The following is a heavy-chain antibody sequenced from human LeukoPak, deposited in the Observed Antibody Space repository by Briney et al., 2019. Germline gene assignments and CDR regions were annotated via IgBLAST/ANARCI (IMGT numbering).Heavy chain of an antibody. V-gene: IGHV3-66*01. CDR2: IYSGGST. CDR3: ARLEASYSSGWNESPDYYGMDV. D-gene: IGHD6-19*01. Sequence: GGSLRLSCAASGFTVSSNYMSWVRQAPGKGPEWVSVIYSGGSTYYADSVKGRFTISRDNSKNTLYLQMNSLRAEDTAVYYCARLEASYSSGWNESPDYYGMDVWGQGTTVTVSS. J-gene: IGHJ6*02. CDR1: GFTVSSNY.